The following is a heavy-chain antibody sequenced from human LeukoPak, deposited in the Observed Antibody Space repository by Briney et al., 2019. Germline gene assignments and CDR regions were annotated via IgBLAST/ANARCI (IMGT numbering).Heavy chain of an antibody. Sequence: ASVNVSCKASGGTFSSYAISWVRQSPGQGLEWMGGIIPIFGTANYAQKFQGSVTITADESTSTAYMELSSLRSEDTAVYYCARDPLVRGVIIPNWFDPWGQGTLVTVSS. D-gene: IGHD3-10*01. CDR2: IIPIFGTA. CDR3: ARDPLVRGVIIPNWFDP. CDR1: GGTFSSYA. V-gene: IGHV1-69*13. J-gene: IGHJ5*02.